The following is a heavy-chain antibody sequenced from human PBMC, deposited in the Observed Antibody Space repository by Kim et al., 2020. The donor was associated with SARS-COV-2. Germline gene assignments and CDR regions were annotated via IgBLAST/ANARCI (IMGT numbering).Heavy chain of an antibody. V-gene: IGHV4-59*01. J-gene: IGHJ3*02. CDR2: IYYSGST. Sequence: SETLSHTCTVSGGSISSYYWSWIRQPPGKGLEWIGYIYYSGSTNYNPSLKSRVTISVDTSKNQFSLKLSSVTAADTAVYYCARDPGLNGLTRTFDIWGQGTMVTVSS. CDR1: GGSISSYY. CDR3: ARDPGLNGLTRTFDI. D-gene: IGHD1-1*01.